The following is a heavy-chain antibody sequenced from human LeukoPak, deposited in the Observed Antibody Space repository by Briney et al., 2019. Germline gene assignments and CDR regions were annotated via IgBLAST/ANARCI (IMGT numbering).Heavy chain of an antibody. CDR1: GGSISSSSYY. D-gene: IGHD4-17*01. Sequence: PSETLSLTCTVSGGSISSSSYYWGWIRQPPGKGLEWIGSIYYSGSTYYNPSLKSRVTISVDTSKNQFSLKLSSVTAADTAVYYCARDQGNGDYVGWFDPWGQGTLVTVSS. CDR2: IYYSGST. V-gene: IGHV4-39*07. J-gene: IGHJ5*02. CDR3: ARDQGNGDYVGWFDP.